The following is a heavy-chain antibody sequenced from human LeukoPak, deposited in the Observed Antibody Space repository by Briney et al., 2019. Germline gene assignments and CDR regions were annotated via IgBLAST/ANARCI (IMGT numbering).Heavy chain of an antibody. CDR1: GGSFSGYY. CDR3: ARGSYGSGTYVSSNFYYIDV. V-gene: IGHV4-34*01. Sequence: SETLSLTCGVSGGSFSGYYWSWIRQSPRKGLEWIGEIDQSGSTTYNPSLRSRLTISVDASKNHFSLSLYSVTAADTAVYYCARGSYGSGTYVSSNFYYIDVWVKGTTVTVSS. CDR2: IDQSGST. J-gene: IGHJ6*03. D-gene: IGHD3-10*01.